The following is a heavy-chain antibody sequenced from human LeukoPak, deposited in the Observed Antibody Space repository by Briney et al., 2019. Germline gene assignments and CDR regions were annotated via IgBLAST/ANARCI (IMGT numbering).Heavy chain of an antibody. J-gene: IGHJ6*02. V-gene: IGHV3-30*02. D-gene: IGHD2-15*01. CDR3: AKAVVAATNAAYYGMDV. Sequence: DSVKGRFTISRDNSKNTLYLQMNSLRPEDTAVYYCAKAVVAATNAAYYGMDVWGQGTTVTVSS.